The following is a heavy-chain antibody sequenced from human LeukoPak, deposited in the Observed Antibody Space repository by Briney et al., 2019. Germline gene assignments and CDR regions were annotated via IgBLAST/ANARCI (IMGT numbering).Heavy chain of an antibody. J-gene: IGHJ4*02. CDR2: IYHSGST. D-gene: IGHD3-10*01. CDR3: ARVAAGTADY. Sequence: PSETLSLTCTVSGYSISSGYYWGWIRQPPGKGLEWIGSIYHSGSTYYNPSLKSRVTISVDTSKNQFSLKLSSVTAADTAVYYCARVAAGTADYWGQGTLVTVSS. CDR1: GYSISSGYY. V-gene: IGHV4-38-2*02.